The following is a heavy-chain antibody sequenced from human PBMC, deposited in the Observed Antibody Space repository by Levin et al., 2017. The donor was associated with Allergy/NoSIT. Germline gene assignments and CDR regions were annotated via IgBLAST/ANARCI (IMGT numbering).Heavy chain of an antibody. D-gene: IGHD6-25*01. CDR2: IKQDGSEK. CDR3: ARSGGYFRMDYYYDGMDV. J-gene: IGHJ6*02. V-gene: IGHV3-7*01. CDR1: GFTFSSYW. Sequence: GGSLRLSCAASGFTFSSYWMSWVRQAPGKGLEWVANIKQDGSEKYYVDSVKGRFTISRDNAKNSLYLQMNSLRAEDTAVYYCARSGGYFRMDYYYDGMDVWGQGTTVTVSS.